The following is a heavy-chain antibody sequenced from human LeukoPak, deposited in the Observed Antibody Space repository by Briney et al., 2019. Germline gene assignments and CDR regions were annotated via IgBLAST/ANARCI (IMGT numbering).Heavy chain of an antibody. CDR1: GYTFSNYA. CDR3: AKDGRVSAAAGYH. D-gene: IGHD6-13*01. Sequence: GGSLRLSCAASGYTFSNYAMTWVRQAPGKRLEWVSGISHNGDRIYYADSVKGRFTISRDNSKNTLYLQMNSLRAEDTAVYYCAKDGRVSAAAGYHWGQGTLVTVSS. V-gene: IGHV3-23*01. J-gene: IGHJ5*02. CDR2: ISHNGDRI.